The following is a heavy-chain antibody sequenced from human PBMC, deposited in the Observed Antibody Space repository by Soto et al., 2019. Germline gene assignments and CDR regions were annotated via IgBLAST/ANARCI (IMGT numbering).Heavy chain of an antibody. D-gene: IGHD2-2*01. CDR1: GFTFLDFG. Sequence: EVHLVESGGGLVQPGGSLRLSCAASGFTFLDFGMHWVRQAPGKGLEWLSYISTSGSTIYYADSVKGRFTISRDNAKNLLSLQMNSLRAEDTATYYCTRGRNYCSSSRCKGMDVWGQGTTVTASS. CDR2: ISTSGSTI. J-gene: IGHJ6*02. V-gene: IGHV3-48*03. CDR3: TRGRNYCSSSRCKGMDV.